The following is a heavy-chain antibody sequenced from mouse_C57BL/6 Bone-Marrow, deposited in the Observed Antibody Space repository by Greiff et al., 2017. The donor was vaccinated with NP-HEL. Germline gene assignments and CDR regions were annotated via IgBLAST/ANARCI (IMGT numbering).Heavy chain of an antibody. V-gene: IGHV1-80*01. CDR2: IYPGDGDT. CDR1: GYAFSSYW. D-gene: IGHD1-1*01. CDR3: ARRNYGSSYYYAMDY. J-gene: IGHJ4*01. Sequence: QVQLQQSGAELVKPGASVKISCKASGYAFSSYWMNWVKQRPGKGREWIGQIYPGDGDTNYNGKFKGKATLTTDKSSSTAYMQLSSLTSEDSAVYFCARRNYGSSYYYAMDYWGQGTSVTFSS.